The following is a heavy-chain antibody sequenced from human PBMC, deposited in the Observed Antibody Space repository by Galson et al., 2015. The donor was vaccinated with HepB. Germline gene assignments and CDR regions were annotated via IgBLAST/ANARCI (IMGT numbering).Heavy chain of an antibody. CDR3: ARGKDDYGDYGDY. D-gene: IGHD4-17*01. J-gene: IGHJ4*02. V-gene: IGHV3-30*04. CDR1: GFTFSSYA. CDR2: ISYDGSNK. Sequence: SLRLSCAASGFTFSSYAMHWVRQAPGKGLEWVAVISYDGSNKYYADSVKGRFTISRDNSKNTLYLQMNSLRAEDTAVYYCARGKDDYGDYGDYWGQGTLVTVSS.